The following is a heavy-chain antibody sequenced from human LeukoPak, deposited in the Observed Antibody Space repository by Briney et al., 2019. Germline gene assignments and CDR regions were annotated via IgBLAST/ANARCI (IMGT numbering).Heavy chain of an antibody. J-gene: IGHJ4*02. CDR3: ARDHYDSRGDYVVEY. CDR1: GDSINRGGYY. D-gene: IGHD3-22*01. V-gene: IGHV4-31*03. Sequence: PSETLSLTCSISGDSINRGGYYWNWIRQPPGKGLEWLGYIHSGGNAYFNPSVEGRSSISLDKSQNQFFLRLTSVTAADTAVYFCARDHYDSRGDYVVEYWGQGTLVTVSS. CDR2: IHSGGNA.